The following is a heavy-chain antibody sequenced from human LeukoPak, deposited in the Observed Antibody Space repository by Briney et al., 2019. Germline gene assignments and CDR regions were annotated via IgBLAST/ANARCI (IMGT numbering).Heavy chain of an antibody. D-gene: IGHD3-22*01. V-gene: IGHV4-4*07. CDR3: ARDVIAVSSGYYYDY. CDR1: GGSISSYY. Sequence: SETLSLTCTVSGGSISSYYWSWIRQPAGKGLEWIGRIYTSGSTNYNPSLKSRVTMSVDTSKNQFSLKLSSVTAADTAVYYCARDVIAVSSGYYYDYWGQGTLVTVSP. J-gene: IGHJ4*02. CDR2: IYTSGST.